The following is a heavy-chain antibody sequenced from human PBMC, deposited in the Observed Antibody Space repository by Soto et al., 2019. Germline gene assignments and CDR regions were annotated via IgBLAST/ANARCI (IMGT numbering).Heavy chain of an antibody. J-gene: IGHJ4*02. D-gene: IGHD3-22*01. Sequence: PGESLKISCKGSGYSFTSYWISWVRQMPGKGLEWMGRIDPSDSYTNYSPSFQGHVTISADKSISTAYLQWSSLKASDTAMYYCARLTYYYDSSGSDDYWGQGTLVTVS. V-gene: IGHV5-10-1*01. CDR2: IDPSDSYT. CDR1: GYSFTSYW. CDR3: ARLTYYYDSSGSDDY.